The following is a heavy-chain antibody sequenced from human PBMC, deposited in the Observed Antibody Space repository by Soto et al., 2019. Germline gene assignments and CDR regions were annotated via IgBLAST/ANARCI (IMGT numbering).Heavy chain of an antibody. D-gene: IGHD3-10*01. V-gene: IGHV2-5*02. CDR2: IYWDDDK. Sequence: QITLTEYGPTLVKPTQSLTLTCTFSGFALSTDGAGVGWIRQPPGKALEWLALIYWDDDKSYNPSLQSRLTRTNDDSSNRVVLTTTNLDPVDTATYYCAHIYGSQNSYGFHFHSWGHGTLVPVSS. J-gene: IGHJ4*01. CDR1: GFALSTDGAG. CDR3: AHIYGSQNSYGFHFHS.